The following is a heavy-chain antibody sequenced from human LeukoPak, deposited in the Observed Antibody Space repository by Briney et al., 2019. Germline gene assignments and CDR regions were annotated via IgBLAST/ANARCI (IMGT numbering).Heavy chain of an antibody. CDR2: KKISSVNT. D-gene: IGHD6-19*01. J-gene: IGHJ4*02. Sequence: ASVKVSCTASGYTFTSYDINSVRQAPGQGLEWMGWKKISSVNTGYGQKYNGRVTITRNISINTAYMELSSLRSEDTAVYYCARVPTCRGWRLSFCCWGPGTLVTVS. CDR3: ARVPTCRGWRLSFCC. CDR1: GYTFTSYD. V-gene: IGHV1-8*03.